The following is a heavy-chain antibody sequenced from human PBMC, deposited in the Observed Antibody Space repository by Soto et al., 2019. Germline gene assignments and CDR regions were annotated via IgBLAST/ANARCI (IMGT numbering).Heavy chain of an antibody. D-gene: IGHD2-15*01. CDR1: GYTFTSYF. J-gene: IGHJ4*02. Sequence: QVQLVQSGAEVKKPGASVNVSCKASGYTFTSYFMHWVRQAPGQGLEWMGIINPSGGSTSYAQKFQGRVTMTRDTSTITVYMELSSLRSEDTAVYYCARVDCSDGSCYSVDYWGQGTLVTVSS. CDR3: ARVDCSDGSCYSVDY. V-gene: IGHV1-46*01. CDR2: INPSGGST.